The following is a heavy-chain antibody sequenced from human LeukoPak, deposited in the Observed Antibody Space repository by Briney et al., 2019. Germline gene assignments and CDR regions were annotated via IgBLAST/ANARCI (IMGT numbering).Heavy chain of an antibody. Sequence: ASMKVSCKASGYTFSAYYMHWVRQAPGQGLEWMGIINPSGGSTTYAQKFQGRVTITRDTPTSTVYMVLSSLRSEDTAVYYCARDRYSISSLYDFWGQGTLVTVSS. CDR3: ARDRYSISSLYDF. V-gene: IGHV1-46*01. CDR1: GYTFSAYY. CDR2: INPSGGST. D-gene: IGHD6-6*01. J-gene: IGHJ4*02.